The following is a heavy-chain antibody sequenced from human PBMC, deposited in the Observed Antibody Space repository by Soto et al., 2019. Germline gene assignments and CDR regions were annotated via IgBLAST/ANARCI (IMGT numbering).Heavy chain of an antibody. V-gene: IGHV4-34*01. CDR2: IKDGGLT. D-gene: IGHD5-12*01. CDR1: GGSFSGYY. CDR3: ARGQEGVVATH. Sequence: QVQLQQWGAGLLKPAETLSLTCVVYGGSFSGYYWSWIRQPPGKGLEWIGEIKDGGLTNYSPSLTSRAPISKDTPNNQFSLKLHSVTAADTAVYYCARGQEGVVATHWDQGALVTVSS. J-gene: IGHJ4*02.